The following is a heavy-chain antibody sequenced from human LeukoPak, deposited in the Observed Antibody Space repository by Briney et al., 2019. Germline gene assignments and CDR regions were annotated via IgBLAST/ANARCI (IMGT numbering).Heavy chain of an antibody. CDR3: ARDQRVTMARGVIIKLSSYFDY. D-gene: IGHD3-10*01. Sequence: GGSLRLSCAASGFAFSSCGMHWVRQAPGKGVEGVAVIWYDGSNKYYADSVKGRFTISRDNSKNTLYLQMNSLRAEDTAVYYCARDQRVTMARGVIIKLSSYFDYWGQGTLVTVSS. V-gene: IGHV3-33*01. CDR1: GFAFSSCG. J-gene: IGHJ4*02. CDR2: IWYDGSNK.